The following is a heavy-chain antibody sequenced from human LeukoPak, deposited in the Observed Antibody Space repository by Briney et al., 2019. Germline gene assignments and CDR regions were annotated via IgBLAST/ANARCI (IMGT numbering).Heavy chain of an antibody. CDR1: GYTFTSYD. V-gene: IGHV1-8*01. Sequence: AASVKVSCKASGYTFTSYDINWVRQATGQGLEWVGCMNPNSGNTGYAQKFQGRVTMTRNTSISTTYMELSSLRSEDTAVYYCARWLQFQPFDYWGQGTLVTVSP. CDR3: ARWLQFQPFDY. D-gene: IGHD5-24*01. CDR2: MNPNSGNT. J-gene: IGHJ4*02.